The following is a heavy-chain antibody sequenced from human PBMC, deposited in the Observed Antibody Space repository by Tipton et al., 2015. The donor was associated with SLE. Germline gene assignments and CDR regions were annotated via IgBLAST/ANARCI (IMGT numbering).Heavy chain of an antibody. Sequence: SLRLSCAASGLTVRTNYMSWVRQAPGKGLEWVSVLYSGGSTYYGDSVKGRFTISRDNSKNTLYLQMNSLRAEDTAVYYCARDRGSSWFFFDYWGQGTLVTVSS. J-gene: IGHJ4*02. D-gene: IGHD6-13*01. CDR1: GLTVRTNY. V-gene: IGHV3-66*01. CDR3: ARDRGSSWFFFDY. CDR2: LYSGGST.